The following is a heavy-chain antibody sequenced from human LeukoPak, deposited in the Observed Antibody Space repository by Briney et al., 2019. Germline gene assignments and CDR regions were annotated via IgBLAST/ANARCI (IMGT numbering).Heavy chain of an antibody. V-gene: IGHV3-23*01. D-gene: IGHD2-2*01. J-gene: IGHJ4*02. CDR3: AKVGGSTCSSTSCFLGRMGFDY. CDR2: ISGSGGNT. CDR1: GFTFSSYA. Sequence: GGSLRLSCAASGFTFSSYAMSWVRQAPGMGLKWVSSISGSGGNTYYADSVKGRFTISRDNSKNALYLQMNSLRADDTAVYYCAKVGGSTCSSTSCFLGRMGFDYWGQGTLVTVSS.